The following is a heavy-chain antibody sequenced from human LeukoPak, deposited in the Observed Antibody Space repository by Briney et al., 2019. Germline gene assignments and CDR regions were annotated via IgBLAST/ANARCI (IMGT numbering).Heavy chain of an antibody. CDR3: ARGPISDYYDSSGYPFDY. J-gene: IGHJ4*02. CDR1: GGSFSGYY. Sequence: PSETLSLTCAVYGGSFSGYYWSWIRQPPGKGLEWIGEINHSGSTNYNPSLKSRVTISVDTPKNQFSLKLSSVTAADTAVYYCARGPISDYYDSSGYPFDYWGQGTLVTVSS. V-gene: IGHV4-34*01. D-gene: IGHD3-22*01. CDR2: INHSGST.